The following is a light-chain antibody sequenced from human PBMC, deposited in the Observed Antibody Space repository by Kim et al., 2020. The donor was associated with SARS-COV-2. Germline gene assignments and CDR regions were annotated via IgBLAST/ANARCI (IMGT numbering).Light chain of an antibody. J-gene: IGKJ1*01. CDR1: QSVSSSY. V-gene: IGKV3-20*01. Sequence: EIVLTQSPGTLSLSPGERVTLSCRASQSVSSSYLAWYQQKPGQAPRLLIYGASSRATAIPDRFSGSGSGTDFTLTISRVEPEDFAVYYCQQYGSSPTTFGQGTKVDIK. CDR2: GAS. CDR3: QQYGSSPTT.